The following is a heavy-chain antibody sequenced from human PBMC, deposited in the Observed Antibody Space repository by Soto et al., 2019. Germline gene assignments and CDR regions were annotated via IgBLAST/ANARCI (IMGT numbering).Heavy chain of an antibody. J-gene: IGHJ4*02. D-gene: IGHD1-26*01. Sequence: GGSLRLSCAASGFTFSSYGMHWVRQAPGKGLEWVAVISYDGSNKYYADSVKGRFTIARDNSKNTLYLQMNSLRAEDTAVYYWAKAGPDYRYSGSYYYFDYWGQGTLVTVSS. CDR3: AKAGPDYRYSGSYYYFDY. CDR2: ISYDGSNK. CDR1: GFTFSSYG. V-gene: IGHV3-30*18.